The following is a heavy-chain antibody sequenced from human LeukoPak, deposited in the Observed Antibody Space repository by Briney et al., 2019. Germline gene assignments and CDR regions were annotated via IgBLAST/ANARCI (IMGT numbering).Heavy chain of an antibody. D-gene: IGHD6-19*01. J-gene: IGHJ4*02. CDR3: ARVGGWYGLIDY. CDR1: GGSFSGYY. Sequence: PSETLSLTCAVYGGSFSGYYWSWIRQPPGKGLEWIGEINHSGSTNYNPSLKSRVTISVDTSKNQFSLKLSSVTAADTAVYYCARVGGWYGLIDYWGQGTLVTVSS. V-gene: IGHV4-34*01. CDR2: INHSGST.